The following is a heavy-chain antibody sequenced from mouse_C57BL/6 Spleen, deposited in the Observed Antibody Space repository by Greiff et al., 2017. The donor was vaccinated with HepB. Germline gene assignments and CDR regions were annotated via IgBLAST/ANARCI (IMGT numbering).Heavy chain of an antibody. CDR2: ISSGSSTI. V-gene: IGHV5-17*01. J-gene: IGHJ3*01. Sequence: DVHLVESGGGLVKPGGSLKLSCAASGFTFSDYGMHWVRQAPEKGLEWVAYISSGSSTIYYADTVKGRFTISRDNAKNTLFLQMTSLRSEDTAMYYCASYGGFAYGGQGTLVTVSA. CDR3: ASYGGFAY. D-gene: IGHD1-1*01. CDR1: GFTFSDYG.